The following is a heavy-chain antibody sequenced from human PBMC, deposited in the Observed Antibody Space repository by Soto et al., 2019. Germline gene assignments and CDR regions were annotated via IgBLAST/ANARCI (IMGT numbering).Heavy chain of an antibody. Sequence: GGSLRLSCAASGFTVSSNYMSWVRQAPGKGLEWVSVIYSGGSTYYADSVKGRFTISRDNSKNTLYLQMNSLRAEDTAVYYCARTLGELSLYFEFDPWGQGTLVTVSS. CDR2: IYSGGST. CDR1: GFTVSSNY. V-gene: IGHV3-66*01. D-gene: IGHD3-16*02. J-gene: IGHJ5*02. CDR3: ARTLGELSLYFEFDP.